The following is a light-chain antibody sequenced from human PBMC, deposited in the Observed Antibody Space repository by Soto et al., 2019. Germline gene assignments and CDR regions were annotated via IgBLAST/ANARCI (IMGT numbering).Light chain of an antibody. J-gene: IGLJ1*01. CDR3: CSYAGSGTDNYV. Sequence: QSVLTQPASVSVSPGQSITMSCTGTSSDIGTYNLVSWYQHYPGKAPKLMIYEGIKRPSGVSNRFSGSKSGNTAFLTISGLQAEDEADYYCCSYAGSGTDNYVFGSGTKVTVL. V-gene: IGLV2-23*01. CDR2: EGI. CDR1: SSDIGTYNL.